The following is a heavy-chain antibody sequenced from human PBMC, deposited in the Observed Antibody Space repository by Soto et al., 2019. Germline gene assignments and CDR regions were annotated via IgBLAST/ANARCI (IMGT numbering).Heavy chain of an antibody. Sequence: QVQLVESGGGVVQPGRSLRLSCAASGFTFSSYGMHWVRQAPGKGLEWVAVIWYDGSNKYYADSVKGRFTISRDNSKNTLYLQMNSLRAEDTAVYYCARDGGDIVVVVADTVGYYYMDVWCKGTTVTVSS. V-gene: IGHV3-33*01. CDR3: ARDGGDIVVVVADTVGYYYMDV. CDR1: GFTFSSYG. J-gene: IGHJ6*03. CDR2: IWYDGSNK. D-gene: IGHD2-15*01.